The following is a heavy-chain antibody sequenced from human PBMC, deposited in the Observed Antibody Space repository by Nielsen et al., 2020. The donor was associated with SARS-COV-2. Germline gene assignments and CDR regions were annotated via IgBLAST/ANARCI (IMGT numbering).Heavy chain of an antibody. V-gene: IGHV4-59*01. CDR3: ARVKGWGNWFDP. CDR1: GGSISTYY. Sequence: SETLSLTCTVSGGSISTYYSRSIRQPPGKGLEWTGHISYTGSTTYNPSLKSRVTMSVDTPKHQFSLNLSSVTAADTAVYYCARVKGWGNWFDPWGQGTLVTVSS. D-gene: IGHD7-27*01. J-gene: IGHJ5*02. CDR2: ISYTGST.